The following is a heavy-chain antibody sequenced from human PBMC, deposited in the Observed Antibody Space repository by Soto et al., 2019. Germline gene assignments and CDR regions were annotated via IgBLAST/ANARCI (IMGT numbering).Heavy chain of an antibody. V-gene: IGHV1-69*12. Sequence: QVQLVQSGAEVKKPGSSVKVSCTASGGSLSNFGISWVRQAPGQGLEWMGAIIPVFGTPNYAQKFQDRVTINADESTTTVYMEVRRLTSEEAAVYYCAGGDATKIVVTTYYAMDVWGQGTTVTVSS. CDR3: AGGDATKIVVTTYYAMDV. CDR2: IIPVFGTP. CDR1: GGSLSNFG. D-gene: IGHD3-22*01. J-gene: IGHJ6*02.